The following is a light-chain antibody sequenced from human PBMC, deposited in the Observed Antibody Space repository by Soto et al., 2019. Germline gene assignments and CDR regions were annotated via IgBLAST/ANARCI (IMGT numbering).Light chain of an antibody. CDR3: QDYYSHPWT. CDR2: AAS. Sequence: IRMKMSPSAVSAYTRDRVTITCRASQGISSYLAWYQQKPGKAPKLLIYAASTLQSGVPSRFSGSGSGTDFTLTISCLQSEDFATYYCQDYYSHPWTFAQGTKVDI. V-gene: IGKV1-8*01. CDR1: QGISSY. J-gene: IGKJ1*01.